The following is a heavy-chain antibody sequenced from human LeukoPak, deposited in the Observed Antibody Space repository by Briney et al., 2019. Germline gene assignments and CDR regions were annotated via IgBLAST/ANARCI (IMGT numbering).Heavy chain of an antibody. CDR2: IYSGGNT. Sequence: GGSLRLSCTVSGFTVSGNSMSWVRQAPGKGLEWVSFIYSGGNTHYSDSVKGRFTISRDNSKNTLYLQMNSLRAEDTAVYYCARAGTIRRYYYYYYYMDVWGKGTTVTVSS. J-gene: IGHJ6*03. V-gene: IGHV3-53*01. CDR1: GFTVSGNS. CDR3: ARAGTIRRYYYYYYYMDV. D-gene: IGHD3-9*01.